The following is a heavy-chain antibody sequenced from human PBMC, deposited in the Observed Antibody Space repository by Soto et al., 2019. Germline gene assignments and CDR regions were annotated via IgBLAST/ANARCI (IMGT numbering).Heavy chain of an antibody. V-gene: IGHV1-8*02. J-gene: IGHJ4*02. D-gene: IGHD3-22*01. CDR2: MNPNSGNT. CDR3: ARDYYDSSGYYLIDY. Sequence: GASVKVSCKAPADTFTSYYIHWVRQATGQGLEWMGWMNPNSGNTGYAQKFQGRVTMTRNTSISTAYMELSSLRSEDTAVYYCARDYYDSSGYYLIDYWGQGTLVTVSS. CDR1: ADTFTSYY.